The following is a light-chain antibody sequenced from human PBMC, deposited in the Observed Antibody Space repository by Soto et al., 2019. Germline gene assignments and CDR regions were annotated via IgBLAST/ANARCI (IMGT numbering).Light chain of an antibody. CDR1: SSNIGARYD. CDR2: GNS. Sequence: QSVLTQPPSVSGAPGQRVTISCTGSSSNIGARYDVHWYQQLPGTAPKLLIYGNSNRPSGVPDRFSGSKSGTSASLAITGLQAEDEADYYCQSFDNSLSLRVFGGGPKLTVL. J-gene: IGLJ2*01. V-gene: IGLV1-40*01. CDR3: QSFDNSLSLRV.